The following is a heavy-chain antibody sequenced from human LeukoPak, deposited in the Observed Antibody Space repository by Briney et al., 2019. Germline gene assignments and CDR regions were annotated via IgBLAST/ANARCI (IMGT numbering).Heavy chain of an antibody. J-gene: IGHJ1*01. Sequence: SVTLSLTCTVSGGSISSYYWSWIRQPPGKGLGWIGYIYYSGSTNYNPSLKSRVTISVDTSKNQFSLKLSSVTAADTAVYYCARESSGWYDQYFQHWGQGTLVTVSS. CDR1: GGSISSYY. V-gene: IGHV4-59*01. D-gene: IGHD6-19*01. CDR2: IYYSGST. CDR3: ARESSGWYDQYFQH.